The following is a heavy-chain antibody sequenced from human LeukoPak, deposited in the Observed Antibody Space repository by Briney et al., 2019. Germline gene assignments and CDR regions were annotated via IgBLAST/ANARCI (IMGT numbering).Heavy chain of an antibody. CDR2: INHSGST. Sequence: SETLSLTCAVYGGSFSGYYWSWIRQPPGKGLEWIGEINHSGSTNYNPSLKSRVTISVDTSKNQFSLKLSSVTAADTAVYYCARGSGYCRSVVSYASLGWFDSWGEGTLLTVSS. J-gene: IGHJ5*02. CDR3: ARGSGYCRSVVSYASLGWFDS. V-gene: IGHV4-34*01. CDR1: GGSFSGYY. D-gene: IGHD2-2*01.